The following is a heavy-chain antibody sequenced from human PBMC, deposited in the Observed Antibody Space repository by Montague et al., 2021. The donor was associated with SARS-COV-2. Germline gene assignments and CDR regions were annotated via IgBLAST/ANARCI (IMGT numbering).Heavy chain of an antibody. D-gene: IGHD4-11*01. CDR1: VFTFSSYA. V-gene: IGHV3-23*01. CDR2: ISGSGGNT. Sequence: SLRLSCSASVFTFSSYAMSWVRQAPGKGLEWVSAISGSGGNTYYADSVKGRFTISRDNSKNTLYVQMNRLRAEDTAVYYCAKDTGRRNYFDYWGQGTLVTVSS. J-gene: IGHJ4*02. CDR3: AKDTGRRNYFDY.